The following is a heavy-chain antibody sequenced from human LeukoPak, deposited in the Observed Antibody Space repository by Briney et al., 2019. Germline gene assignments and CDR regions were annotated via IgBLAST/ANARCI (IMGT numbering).Heavy chain of an antibody. D-gene: IGHD3-3*01. J-gene: IGHJ4*02. CDR3: ARDFWSGSPD. V-gene: IGHV3-33*01. Sequence: GGSLRLSCAASGFIFSTYGMHWVRQAPGKGLEWVAVIWYDGSNKYYADSVKGRFTISRDNSKNTLYLQMNSLRVEDTAVYYCARDFWSGSPDWGQGTLVTVSS. CDR1: GFIFSTYG. CDR2: IWYDGSNK.